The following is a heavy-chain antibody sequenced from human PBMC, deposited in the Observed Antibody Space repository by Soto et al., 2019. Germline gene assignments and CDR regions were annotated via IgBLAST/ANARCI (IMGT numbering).Heavy chain of an antibody. Sequence: XGSLGLSCAASGFTFSSYSMNGVRQAPGKGLEWVSSISSSSSYIYYADSVKGRFTISRDNAKNSLYLQMNSLRAEDTAVYYCARVWAIVGATTIDYWGQGTLVTVSS. D-gene: IGHD1-26*01. CDR2: ISSSSSYI. CDR1: GFTFSSYS. J-gene: IGHJ4*02. CDR3: ARVWAIVGATTIDY. V-gene: IGHV3-21*01.